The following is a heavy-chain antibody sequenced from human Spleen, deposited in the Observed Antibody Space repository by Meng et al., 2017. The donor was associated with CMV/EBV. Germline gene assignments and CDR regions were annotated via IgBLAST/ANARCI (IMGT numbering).Heavy chain of an antibody. CDR3: ARGGMNYYYYDIDV. V-gene: IGHV1-24*01. CDR1: GYSFTESY. J-gene: IGHJ6*02. Sequence: ASVKVSCKVSGYSFTESYINWVRQAPGKGLEWIGGYDAEDGKTAYAQKFQGRVTMTEDTSTHTAYMELSSLRSDDTAVYYCARGGMNYYYYDIDVWGQGTTVTVSS. CDR2: YDAEDGKT. D-gene: IGHD3-16*01.